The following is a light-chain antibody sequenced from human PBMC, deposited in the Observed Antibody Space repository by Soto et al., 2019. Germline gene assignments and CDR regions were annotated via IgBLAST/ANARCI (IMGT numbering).Light chain of an antibody. V-gene: IGLV2-11*01. CDR1: SSDVGGYEY. J-gene: IGLJ3*02. CDR3: CSYAGSYTWV. Sequence: QSALTQPRSVSGSPGQSVTISCTGTSSDVGGYEYVSWYQQYPGKAPKLMIYAVTRRPSGVPDRFSGSKSGNTDSLNISGLQAEDEADDYCCSYAGSYTWVFGGGPKLTVL. CDR2: AVT.